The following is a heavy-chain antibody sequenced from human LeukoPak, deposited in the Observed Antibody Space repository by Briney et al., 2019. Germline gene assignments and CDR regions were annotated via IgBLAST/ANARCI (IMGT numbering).Heavy chain of an antibody. V-gene: IGHV3-48*02. CDR2: ITYSSNTI. CDR3: ARDWGYGYSDQ. J-gene: IGHJ4*02. D-gene: IGHD4-11*01. CDR1: NFTFKAYN. Sequence: GGSLRLSCVAYNFTFKAYNMNWVRQAAGKGLEWISYITYSSNTISYADSVRGRFSVSRDNDKDAVYLQLNSLTDEGTAIYYCARDWGYGYSDQWGQGTLVTVSS.